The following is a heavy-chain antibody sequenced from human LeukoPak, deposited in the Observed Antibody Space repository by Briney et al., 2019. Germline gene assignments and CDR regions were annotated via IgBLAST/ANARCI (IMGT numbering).Heavy chain of an antibody. CDR1: GFTFSSFW. V-gene: IGHV3-7*03. CDR3: ARDTAYELELRGCFDY. CDR2: IKQDGSEK. D-gene: IGHD1-7*01. Sequence: PGGSLRLSCAASGFTFSSFWMTWVRQAPGKGLEWVASIKQDGSEKYYVDSVKGRFTISRDNAKNSLYLQMNSLRAEVTAVFYCARDTAYELELRGCFDYWGQGTPVTVSS. J-gene: IGHJ4*02.